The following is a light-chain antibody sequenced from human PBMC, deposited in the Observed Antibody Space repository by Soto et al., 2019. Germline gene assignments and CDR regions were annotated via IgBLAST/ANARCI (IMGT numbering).Light chain of an antibody. CDR1: QGIRND. V-gene: IGKV1-6*01. Sequence: AIQMTQSPSSLSASVGDRVTITCRASQGIRNDLGWYQQKPGRAPQLLIYAVSFLQSGVPSRFSGSGSGTDFTLTISRLQPEDFATYYCLKDYNYPYTFGQGTKLEI. J-gene: IGKJ2*01. CDR3: LKDYNYPYT. CDR2: AVS.